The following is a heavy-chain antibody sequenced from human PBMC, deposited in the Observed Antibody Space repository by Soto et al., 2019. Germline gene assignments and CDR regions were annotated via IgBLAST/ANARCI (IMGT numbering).Heavy chain of an antibody. V-gene: IGHV1-46*01. CDR2: INPSGGST. CDR1: GYTFTSYY. Sequence: ASVKVSCKASGYTFTSYYMHWVRQAPGQGLEWMGIINPSGGSTSYAQKFQGRVTMTRDTSTSTVYMELSSLRSEDTAVYYCARENPGYCSSTSCPRYYGMDVWGQGTTVTAP. J-gene: IGHJ6*02. D-gene: IGHD2-2*01. CDR3: ARENPGYCSSTSCPRYYGMDV.